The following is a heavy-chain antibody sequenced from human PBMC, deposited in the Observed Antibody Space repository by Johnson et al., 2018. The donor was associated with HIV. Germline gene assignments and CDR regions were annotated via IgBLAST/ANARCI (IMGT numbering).Heavy chain of an antibody. J-gene: IGHJ3*02. CDR1: RFTFTNYA. V-gene: IGHV3-25*04. CDR3: ARFYSSGWSDAFDI. D-gene: IGHD6-19*01. CDR2: VNPNGGST. Sequence: QLVESGGGLVQPGRSLRLSCAASRFTFTNYAMHWVRQAPGNGLELVGQVNPNGGSTYLIDSGKARFNISRDNAKNTLHLQMNSLRAEDTAVYYCARFYSSGWSDAFDIWGQGTMVTVSS.